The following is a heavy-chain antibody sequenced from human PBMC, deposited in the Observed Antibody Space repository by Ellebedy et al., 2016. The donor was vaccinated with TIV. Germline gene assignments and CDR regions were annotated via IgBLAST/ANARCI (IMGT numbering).Heavy chain of an antibody. Sequence: PGGSLRLSCAASGFTFSSYAMTWVRQAPGKGLEWVSAIGGVGVTTSYADSVQGRFTISRDNSKTTLYLQMNSLRAEDTAVYYCAKSEYYYDSSAYYYRGDSEWGYYFDCWGQGTLVTVSS. CDR2: IGGVGVTT. J-gene: IGHJ4*02. V-gene: IGHV3-23*01. CDR3: AKSEYYYDSSAYYYRGDSEWGYYFDC. CDR1: GFTFSSYA. D-gene: IGHD3-22*01.